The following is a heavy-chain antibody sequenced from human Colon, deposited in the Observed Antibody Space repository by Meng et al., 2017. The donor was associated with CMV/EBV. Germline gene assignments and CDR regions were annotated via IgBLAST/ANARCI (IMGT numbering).Heavy chain of an antibody. V-gene: IGHV3-30*04. D-gene: IGHD1-26*01. J-gene: IGHJ4*02. CDR2: ISFDGNDK. Sequence: GGSLRLSCAASGFTFSPYAVHWVRQAPGKGLEWVAVISFDGNDKYFEDYEDSVKGRFTISISNSDNIVFLQMSSLGPEDTAVYFCARGSISGVTYWEYWGRGTLVTVSS. CDR1: GFTFSPYA. CDR3: ARGSISGVTYWEY.